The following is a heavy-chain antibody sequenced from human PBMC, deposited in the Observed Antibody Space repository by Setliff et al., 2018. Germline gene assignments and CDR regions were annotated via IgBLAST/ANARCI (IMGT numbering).Heavy chain of an antibody. Sequence: ASVKVSCKASGYSFSTSDINWVRQAAGQGLEWMGWMTPNTGYTGYARNFQGRVTMTRNTSISTAYMELSGLRSDDTAVYYCSRGSRSQNWGGRYSWFDPWGQGTLVTVSS. CDR2: MTPNTGYT. J-gene: IGHJ5*02. CDR1: GYSFSTSD. V-gene: IGHV1-8*02. D-gene: IGHD7-27*01. CDR3: SRGSRSQNWGGRYSWFDP.